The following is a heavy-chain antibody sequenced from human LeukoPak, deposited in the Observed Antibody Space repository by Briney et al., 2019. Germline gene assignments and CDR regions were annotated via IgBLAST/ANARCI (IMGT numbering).Heavy chain of an antibody. J-gene: IGHJ4*02. D-gene: IGHD3-10*01. CDR1: GGSFSGYY. V-gene: IGHV4-34*01. CDR3: ARGPRFGAKRD. Sequence: SETLSLTCAVYGGSFSGYYWSWIRQPPGKGLEWIGEINHSGSTNYNPSLKSRVTISVDTSKNQFSLKLSSVTAADTAVYYCARGPRFGAKRDWGQGTLVTVS. CDR2: INHSGST.